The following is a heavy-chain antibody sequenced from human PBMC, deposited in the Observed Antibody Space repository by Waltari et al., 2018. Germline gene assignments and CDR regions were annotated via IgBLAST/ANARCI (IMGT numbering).Heavy chain of an antibody. J-gene: IGHJ4*02. CDR1: GGTFTYYS. D-gene: IGHD2-21*01. CDR3: ASSPRPSIPPPFDF. CDR2: ISPMLSTT. Sequence: QVQLVQSGAEVKKPGSSVKVSCTASGGTFTYYSISWVRLAPGHGPEWMGGISPMLSTTNYARKYQDRVTITADKSANTAYLEMSSLRSEDTAMYFCASSPRPSIPPPFDFWGQGIPVTVSS. V-gene: IGHV1-69*06.